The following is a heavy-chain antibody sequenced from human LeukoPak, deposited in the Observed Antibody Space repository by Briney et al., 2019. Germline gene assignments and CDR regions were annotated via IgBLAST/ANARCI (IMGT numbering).Heavy chain of an antibody. Sequence: GRSLRLSCAASGFTFDDYAMHWVRQAPGKGLEWVSGISWNSGSIGYADSVKGRFTISRDNAKNSLYLQMNSLGAEDMALYYCAKDSGSAAYYFDYWGQGTLVTVSS. D-gene: IGHD1-26*01. J-gene: IGHJ4*02. CDR3: AKDSGSAAYYFDY. CDR2: ISWNSGSI. CDR1: GFTFDDYA. V-gene: IGHV3-9*03.